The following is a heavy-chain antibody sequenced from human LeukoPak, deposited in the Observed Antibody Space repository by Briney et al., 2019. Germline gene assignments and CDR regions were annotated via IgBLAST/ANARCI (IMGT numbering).Heavy chain of an antibody. CDR3: ARGYYYGSGSTH. Sequence: PGGSLRLSCAASALTFSSYSMYWVRQAPEKGLEWVANIKKDGSEKYYVDAVKGRFTISRDNAKTSLYLQMNSLRAEDTAVYYCARGYYYGSGSTHWGQGTLVTVSS. J-gene: IGHJ4*02. CDR2: IKKDGSEK. D-gene: IGHD3-10*01. V-gene: IGHV3-7*01. CDR1: ALTFSSYS.